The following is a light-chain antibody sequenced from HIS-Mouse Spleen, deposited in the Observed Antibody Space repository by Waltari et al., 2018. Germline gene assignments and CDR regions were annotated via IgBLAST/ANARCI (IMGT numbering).Light chain of an antibody. Sequence: QSVLTQPPSVSGAPGQRVTISCTGSSSNIGAGYDVHWYQQLPGTAPKLLIYGNSNRPSGVPDRFPGSKSGTSASLAITGLQAEDEADYYCQSYDSSLSGWVFGGWTKLTVL. CDR3: QSYDSSLSGWV. J-gene: IGLJ3*02. V-gene: IGLV1-40*01. CDR2: GNS. CDR1: SSNIGAGYD.